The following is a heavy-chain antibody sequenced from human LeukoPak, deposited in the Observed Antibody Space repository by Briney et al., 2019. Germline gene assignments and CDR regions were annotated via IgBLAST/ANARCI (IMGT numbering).Heavy chain of an antibody. D-gene: IGHD6-13*01. CDR2: ISGSGGST. J-gene: IGHJ4*02. CDR3: AKEGYASSWYRFDY. Sequence: GGSLRLSCAASGFTFSSYAMSWVRQAPGKGLEWVSGISGSGGSTYYADSVKGRFNISRDNSKNMVYLQMNRLRADDTAVYHCAKEGYASSWYRFDYWGQGTLVTVSS. V-gene: IGHV3-23*01. CDR1: GFTFSSYA.